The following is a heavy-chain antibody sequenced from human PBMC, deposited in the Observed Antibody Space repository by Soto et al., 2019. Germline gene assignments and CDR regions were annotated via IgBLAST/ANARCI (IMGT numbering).Heavy chain of an antibody. J-gene: IGHJ3*02. V-gene: IGHV4-4*02. D-gene: IGHD1-1*01. CDR1: GGSISSINW. CDR3: ARLKTTPTDAFDI. CDR2: IYHSGNS. Sequence: HVQLQESGPGLVKPSGTLSLTCTVSGGSISSINWWSWVRQTPGKGLEWIAEIYHSGNSNYNPSLRSRVTISVVKSKNQFSLNLSPVPAADTAIYYCARLKTTPTDAFDIWGQGTMVTVSS.